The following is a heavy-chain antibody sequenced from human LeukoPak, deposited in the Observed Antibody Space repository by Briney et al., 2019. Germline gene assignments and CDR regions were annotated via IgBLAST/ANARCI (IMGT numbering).Heavy chain of an antibody. D-gene: IGHD4-17*01. J-gene: IGHJ5*02. CDR1: GDSISTYY. V-gene: IGHV4-59*01. Sequence: SETLSLTCTVSGDSISTYYWTWIRQPPGKGLEWIGYISDSGSTNYNPSLKSRVTISLDTSKNQFSLELISLTAADTAAYYCARVEYGDYGWFDPWGQGTLVTVSS. CDR2: ISDSGST. CDR3: ARVEYGDYGWFDP.